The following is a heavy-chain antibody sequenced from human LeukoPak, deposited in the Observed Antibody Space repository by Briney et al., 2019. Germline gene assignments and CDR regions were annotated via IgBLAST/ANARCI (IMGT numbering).Heavy chain of an antibody. D-gene: IGHD3-22*01. CDR1: GFTFNNYA. J-gene: IGHJ4*02. V-gene: IGHV3-23*01. CDR3: ASLDYFDSSDYGDY. CDR2: ISGSGGST. Sequence: GGSLRLSCSASGFTFNNYAMSWVRQAPGKGLEWVSAISGSGGSTYYADSVKGRFTISRDNSKNTLYLQMNSLRAEDTAVYYCASLDYFDSSDYGDYWGQGTLVTVSS.